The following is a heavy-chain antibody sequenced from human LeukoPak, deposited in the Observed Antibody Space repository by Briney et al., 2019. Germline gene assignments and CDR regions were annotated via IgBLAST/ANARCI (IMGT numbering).Heavy chain of an antibody. Sequence: WASVKLSCKASGYTFTGYYMHWVRQAPGQGLEWMGWINPNSGGTNYAQKFQGRVTMTRDTSISTAYMELSRLRSDDTAVYYCARTIYSYYYMDVWGKGTTVTISS. CDR1: GYTFTGYY. V-gene: IGHV1-2*02. D-gene: IGHD3-9*01. CDR3: ARTIYSYYYMDV. CDR2: INPNSGGT. J-gene: IGHJ6*03.